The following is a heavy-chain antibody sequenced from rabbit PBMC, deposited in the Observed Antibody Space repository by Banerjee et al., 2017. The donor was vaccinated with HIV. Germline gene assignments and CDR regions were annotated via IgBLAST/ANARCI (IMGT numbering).Heavy chain of an antibody. D-gene: IGHD7-1*01. CDR3: ARGDGAYAGYDGL. J-gene: IGHJ4*01. CDR2: INTGSGST. V-gene: IGHV1S45*01. Sequence: QEQLKETGGGLVQPGGSLTLTCKASGFDFSSNAMSWVRQAPGKGLEWITYINTGSGSTWYASWAKGRFTISKTSSTTVTLQMTSLTAADTATYFCARGDGAYAGYDGLWGQGTLVTVS. CDR1: GFDFSSNA.